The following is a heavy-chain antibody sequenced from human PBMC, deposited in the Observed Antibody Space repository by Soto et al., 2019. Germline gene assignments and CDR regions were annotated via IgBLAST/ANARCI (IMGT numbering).Heavy chain of an antibody. D-gene: IGHD3-10*01. CDR1: GFTFSNYA. CDR3: AKGAYGSGSYDC. J-gene: IGHJ4*02. Sequence: GGSLSLSCAASGFTFSNYAMPWVRQSPGKGLEWVSGISGSGGSTSYADSVKGRFTISRDNPKNTLYLQMNSLRAEDTAIYYCAKGAYGSGSYDCWGQGTLVTVSS. V-gene: IGHV3-23*01. CDR2: ISGSGGST.